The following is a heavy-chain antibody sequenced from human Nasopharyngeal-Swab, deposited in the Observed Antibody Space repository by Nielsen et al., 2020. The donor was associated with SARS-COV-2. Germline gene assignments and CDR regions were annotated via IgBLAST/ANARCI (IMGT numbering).Heavy chain of an antibody. V-gene: IGHV3-74*01. CDR1: GFTFSNSW. D-gene: IGHD7-27*01. CDR2: INSDGSRT. J-gene: IGHJ4*02. Sequence: GESLKISCAVSGFTFSNSWIHWVRQAPGKGLVWVSRINSDGSRTGYADSVKGRFTISRDNAKNTIYLQMNSLRAGDTAVYYCARDFDKTGDWGQGTLVTVSS. CDR3: ARDFDKTGD.